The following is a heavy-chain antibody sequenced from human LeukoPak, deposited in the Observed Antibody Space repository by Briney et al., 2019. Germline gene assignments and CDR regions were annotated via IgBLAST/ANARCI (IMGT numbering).Heavy chain of an antibody. J-gene: IGHJ5*02. Sequence: GASVKVSCKASGYTFTSYAMHWVRQAPGQGLEWMGWISAYNGNTNYAQKLQGRVTMTTDTSTSTAYMELRSLRSDDTAVYYCARVTYSSGWLGHNWFDPWGQGTLVTVSS. D-gene: IGHD6-19*01. CDR3: ARVTYSSGWLGHNWFDP. CDR2: ISAYNGNT. CDR1: GYTFTSYA. V-gene: IGHV1-18*01.